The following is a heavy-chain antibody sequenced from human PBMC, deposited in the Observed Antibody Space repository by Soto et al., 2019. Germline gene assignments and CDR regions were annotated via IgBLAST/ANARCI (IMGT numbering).Heavy chain of an antibody. CDR1: GFTVSSNY. J-gene: IGHJ4*02. D-gene: IGHD5-18*01. Sequence: PGGSLRLSCAASGFTVSSNYMSWVRQAPGKGLEWVSVIYSGGSTYYADSVKGRFTISRDNSKNTLYLQMNSLRAEDTAVYYCARGEDTAMEGLDYWGQGTLVTVSS. CDR2: IYSGGST. V-gene: IGHV3-53*01. CDR3: ARGEDTAMEGLDY.